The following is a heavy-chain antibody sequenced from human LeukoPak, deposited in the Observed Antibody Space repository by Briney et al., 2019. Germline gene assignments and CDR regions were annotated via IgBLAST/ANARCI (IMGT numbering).Heavy chain of an antibody. J-gene: IGHJ4*02. CDR1: GFTFSNYG. D-gene: IGHD5-18*01. CDR3: ANVNRRLWLTLDY. V-gene: IGHV3-23*01. Sequence: GGSLRLSCAVSGFTFSNYGMSWVRQAPGKGLEWVSAISGSGGTTYYADSVKGRFTISRDNSKNTLYLQMNSLRAEDTAVYYCANVNRRLWLTLDYWGQGTLVTVSS. CDR2: ISGSGGTT.